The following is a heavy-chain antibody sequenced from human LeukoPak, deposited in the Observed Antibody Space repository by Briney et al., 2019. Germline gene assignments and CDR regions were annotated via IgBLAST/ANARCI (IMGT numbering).Heavy chain of an antibody. J-gene: IGHJ4*02. D-gene: IGHD3-3*01. CDR1: GFTFSSYG. CDR3: AKQRITIFGVVIPPDY. Sequence: GGSLRLSCAASGFTFSSYGMHWVRQAPGKGLEWVAFIRYDGSNKYYADSVKGRFTISRDNSKNTLYLQMNSLRAEDTAVYYCAKQRITIFGVVIPPDYWGQGTLVTVSS. V-gene: IGHV3-30*02. CDR2: IRYDGSNK.